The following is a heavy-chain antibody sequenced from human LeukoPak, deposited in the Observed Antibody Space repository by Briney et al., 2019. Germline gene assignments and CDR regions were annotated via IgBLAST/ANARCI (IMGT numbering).Heavy chain of an antibody. CDR3: ARVSGYSTGWSSFDY. CDR2: ISWYSGTV. CDR1: GFTFHDYA. D-gene: IGHD6-19*01. J-gene: IGHJ4*02. Sequence: GGSLRLSCAASGFTFHDYAMHWVRQAPGKGLEWVSGISWYSGTVGYADSVKGRFTISRDNAKNSLYLHMNSLRSEDTALYYCARVSGYSTGWSSFDYWGQGALVTVSS. V-gene: IGHV3-9*01.